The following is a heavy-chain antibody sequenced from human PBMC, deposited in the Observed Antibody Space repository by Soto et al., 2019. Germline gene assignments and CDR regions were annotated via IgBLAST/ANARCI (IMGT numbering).Heavy chain of an antibody. J-gene: IGHJ4*02. CDR2: IQSGGPT. D-gene: IGHD3-9*01. Sequence: GGSLRLSCAASGFTVSSKYVSWVRQAPGKGLEWVSLIQSGGPTYYADSVKGRFTISRDTSENTVHLQMDSLRAEDTAMFYCARSYDILTRYSGFDYWGQGTLVTVSS. V-gene: IGHV3-66*01. CDR1: GFTVSSKY. CDR3: ARSYDILTRYSGFDY.